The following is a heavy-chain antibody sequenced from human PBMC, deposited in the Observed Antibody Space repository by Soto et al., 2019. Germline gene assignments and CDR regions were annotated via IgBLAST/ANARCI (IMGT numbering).Heavy chain of an antibody. CDR2: ISYDGSNK. CDR1: GFTFSSDA. Sequence: VHLSESGGGLVQPGGSLRLSCAASGFTFSSDAMSWVRQAPGKGLEWVAVISYDGSNKYYTDSVKGRFTISRDNSKNTLYLQMNSLRAEDTAVYYCASRPPCSSTSCYTARWAFDIWGQGTMVTVSS. J-gene: IGHJ3*02. D-gene: IGHD2-2*02. CDR3: ASRPPCSSTSCYTARWAFDI. V-gene: IGHV3-30-3*01.